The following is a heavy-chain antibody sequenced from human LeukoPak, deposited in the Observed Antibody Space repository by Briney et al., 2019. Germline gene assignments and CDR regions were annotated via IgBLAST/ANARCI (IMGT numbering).Heavy chain of an antibody. V-gene: IGHV1-69*01. J-gene: IGHJ4*02. CDR2: IIPIFGTA. D-gene: IGHD1-26*01. Sequence: ASVKVSCKASGGTFSSYAISWVRQAPGQGLEWMGGIIPIFGTANYAQKFQGRVTITADESTSTAYMELSSLRSEDTAVYYCGVLFAPPEFNRKVGATTTDYWGQGTLVTVSS. CDR1: GGTFSSYA. CDR3: GVLFAPPEFNRKVGATTTDY.